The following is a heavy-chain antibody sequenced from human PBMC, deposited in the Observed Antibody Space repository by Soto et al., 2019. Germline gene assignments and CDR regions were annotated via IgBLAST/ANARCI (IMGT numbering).Heavy chain of an antibody. D-gene: IGHD6-6*01. Sequence: GASVKVSCKASGGTFSSYAMSWVRQAPGQGLEWMGGIIPIFGTANYAQKFQGRVTITADESTSTAYMELSSLRSEDTAVYYCARDPDSIRIAARQVSYYYGMDVWGQGTTVTVSS. CDR3: ARDPDSIRIAARQVSYYYGMDV. V-gene: IGHV1-69*13. CDR2: IIPIFGTA. J-gene: IGHJ6*02. CDR1: GGTFSSYA.